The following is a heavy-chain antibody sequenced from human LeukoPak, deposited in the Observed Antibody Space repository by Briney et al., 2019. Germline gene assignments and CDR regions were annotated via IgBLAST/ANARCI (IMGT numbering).Heavy chain of an antibody. Sequence: SETLSLTCAVYGGSFSGYYWSWIRQPPGKGLEWIGEINHSGSTNYNPSLESRVTISVDTSKNQFSLKLSSVTAADTAVYYCARVYIMVRGVTLYYFDYWGQGTLVTVSS. J-gene: IGHJ4*02. CDR3: ARVYIMVRGVTLYYFDY. CDR2: INHSGST. D-gene: IGHD3-10*01. V-gene: IGHV4-34*01. CDR1: GGSFSGYY.